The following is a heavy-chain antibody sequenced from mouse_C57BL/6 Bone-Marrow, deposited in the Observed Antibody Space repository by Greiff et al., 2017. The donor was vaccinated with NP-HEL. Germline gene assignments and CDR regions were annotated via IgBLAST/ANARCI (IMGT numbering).Heavy chain of an antibody. J-gene: IGHJ4*01. Sequence: EVKVVESGGDLVKPGGSLKLSCAASGFTFSSYGMSWVRQTPDKRLEWVATISSGGSYTYYPDSVKGRFTISRDNAKNTLYLQMSSLKSEDTAMYYCARDYYGSYYYAMDYWGQGTSVTVSS. CDR1: GFTFSSYG. D-gene: IGHD1-1*01. CDR2: ISSGGSYT. CDR3: ARDYYGSYYYAMDY. V-gene: IGHV5-6*01.